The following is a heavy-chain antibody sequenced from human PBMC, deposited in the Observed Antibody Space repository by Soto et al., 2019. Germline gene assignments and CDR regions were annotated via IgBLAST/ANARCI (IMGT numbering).Heavy chain of an antibody. J-gene: IGHJ4*02. Sequence: GGSLRLSCAASGFTFSSYAMSWVRQAPGKGLEWVSAISGSGGSTYYADSVKGRFTISRDNSKNTLYLQMNSLRAEDTAVYYCAKDTDILTGYYGYDPDTPLDYWGQGTLVTVSS. V-gene: IGHV3-23*01. CDR2: ISGSGGST. D-gene: IGHD3-9*01. CDR3: AKDTDILTGYYGYDPDTPLDY. CDR1: GFTFSSYA.